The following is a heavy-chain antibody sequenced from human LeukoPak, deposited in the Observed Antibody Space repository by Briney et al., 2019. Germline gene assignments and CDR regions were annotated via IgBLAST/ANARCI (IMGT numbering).Heavy chain of an antibody. D-gene: IGHD6-13*01. CDR2: INHSGST. Sequence: SETLSLTCAVYGGPFSGYYWSWIRQPPGKGLEWIGDINHSGSTNYYPSVKSQVTIAVDKFNNQFSLKLSSVSAANTAVYFCARAPTSRQQLQFDSWGQGTLVTVSS. V-gene: IGHV4-34*01. CDR3: ARAPTSRQQLQFDS. J-gene: IGHJ4*02. CDR1: GGPFSGYY.